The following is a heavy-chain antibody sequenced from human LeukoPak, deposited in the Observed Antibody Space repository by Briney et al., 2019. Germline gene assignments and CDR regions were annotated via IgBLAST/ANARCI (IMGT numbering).Heavy chain of an antibody. CDR2: IYYSGST. Sequence: SETLSLTCTVSGGSISSSSYYWGWIRQPPGKGLEWIGSIYYSGSTYYNPSLKSRVTISVDTSKNQFSLKLSSVTAADTAVYYCARRWRFDYWGQGTLVTVSS. CDR1: GGSISSSSYY. J-gene: IGHJ4*02. CDR3: ARRWRFDY. D-gene: IGHD2-15*01. V-gene: IGHV4-39*01.